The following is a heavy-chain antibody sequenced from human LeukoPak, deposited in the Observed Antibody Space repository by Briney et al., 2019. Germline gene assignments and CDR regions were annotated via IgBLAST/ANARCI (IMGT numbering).Heavy chain of an antibody. CDR2: TYYRSTWYN. D-gene: IGHD2-2*01. Sequence: SQTLSLTCAISGDSASSNSVTWNWIRQSPSRGLEWLGRTYYRSTWYNDYAVSVRGRITVNPDTSKNQFSLHPNSVTPEDTAVYYCARRLTQYDCFDPWGQGILVTVSS. CDR3: ARRLTQYDCFDP. V-gene: IGHV6-1*01. J-gene: IGHJ5*02. CDR1: GDSASSNSVT.